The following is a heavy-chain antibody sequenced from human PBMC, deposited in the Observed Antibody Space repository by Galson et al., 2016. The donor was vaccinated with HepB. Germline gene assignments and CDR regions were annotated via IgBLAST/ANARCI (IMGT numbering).Heavy chain of an antibody. CDR1: GFAFSTYS. CDR2: ITSISSYI. J-gene: IGHJ6*03. Sequence: SLRLSCAASGFAFSTYSMNWVRQAPGKGLEWLSSITSISSYIYHADSVSGRFTISRDNAKNLLYLEMNSLQVEDTAVYYCASDTLVVSRGAIYYMDVWGKGTTVTVSS. V-gene: IGHV3-21*01. CDR3: ASDTLVVSRGAIYYMDV. D-gene: IGHD3-10*01.